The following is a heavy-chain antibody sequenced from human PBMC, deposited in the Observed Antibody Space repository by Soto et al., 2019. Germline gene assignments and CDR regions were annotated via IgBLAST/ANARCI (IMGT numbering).Heavy chain of an antibody. V-gene: IGHV4-30-4*01. CDR3: ARLGGYYQAFDQ. CDR2: IYHTGST. Sequence: PSETLSLTCTVSGGSISSGDYYWSWIRQPPGKGLEWIGYIYHTGSTYYNPSLKSRVTISVDRSRNQFSLKLNSVTAADTAVYYCARLGGYYQAFDQWGQGSLVTLAS. J-gene: IGHJ4*02. CDR1: GGSISSGDYY. D-gene: IGHD2-21*02.